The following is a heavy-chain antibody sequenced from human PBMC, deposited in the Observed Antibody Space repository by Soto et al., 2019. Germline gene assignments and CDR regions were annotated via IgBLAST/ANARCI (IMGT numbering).Heavy chain of an antibody. CDR2: ISYDGSNK. Sequence: GGSLRLSCAASGFTFSSYAMHWVRQAPGKGLEWVAVISYDGSNKYYADSVKGRFTISRDNSKNTLYLQMNSPRAEDTAVYYCARDRGAREYYDFWSGYYVYYYGMDVWGQGTTVTVSS. J-gene: IGHJ6*02. CDR3: ARDRGAREYYDFWSGYYVYYYGMDV. CDR1: GFTFSSYA. D-gene: IGHD3-3*01. V-gene: IGHV3-30-3*01.